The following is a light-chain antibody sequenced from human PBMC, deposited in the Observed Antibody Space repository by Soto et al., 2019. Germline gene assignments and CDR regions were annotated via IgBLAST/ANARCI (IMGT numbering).Light chain of an antibody. Sequence: QTVVTQEPSLSVSPGGTVTLTCGLSSRAVSTSYYHIWYQQTPGQAPRTLIYRTNTRTSGVPDRFSGSILGNKADLTITWAQADDESDYYCVLFMGRGISVFGGGTQLTV. CDR3: VLFMGRGISV. V-gene: IGLV8-61*01. J-gene: IGLJ2*01. CDR2: RTN. CDR1: SRAVSTSYY.